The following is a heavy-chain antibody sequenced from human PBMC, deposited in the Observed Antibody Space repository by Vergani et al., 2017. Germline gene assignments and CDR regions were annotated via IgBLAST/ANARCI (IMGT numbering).Heavy chain of an antibody. V-gene: IGHV4-34*01. D-gene: IGHD3-3*01. CDR1: GGSFSGYY. CDR3: ASSYYDFWGGPSYYMDV. CDR2: INHSGST. J-gene: IGHJ6*03. Sequence: QVQLQQRGAGLLKPSETLSLTCAVYGGSFSGYYWSWIRQPPGKGLEWIGEINHSGSTNYNPSLKSRVTISVDTSKDQFSLKLSSVTAADTAVYYCASSYYDFWGGPSYYMDVWGKGTTVTVSS.